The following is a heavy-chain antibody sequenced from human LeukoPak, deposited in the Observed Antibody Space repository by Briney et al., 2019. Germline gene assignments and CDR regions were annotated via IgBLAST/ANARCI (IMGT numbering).Heavy chain of an antibody. V-gene: IGHV4-34*01. D-gene: IGHD1/OR15-1a*01. Sequence: PSETLSLTCAVYGGSFSGYFWSWIRQPPGKGLEWIGEINHSGSTNHNPSLKSRVTISVDTAKNQFSLKLSSVTAADTAVYYCARANNDAFDIWGQGTMVTVSS. CDR3: ARANNDAFDI. CDR1: GGSFSGYF. CDR2: INHSGST. J-gene: IGHJ3*02.